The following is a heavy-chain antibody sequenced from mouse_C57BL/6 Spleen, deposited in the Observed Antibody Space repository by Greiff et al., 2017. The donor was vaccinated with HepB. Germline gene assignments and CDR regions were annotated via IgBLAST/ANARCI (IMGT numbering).Heavy chain of an antibody. J-gene: IGHJ2*01. CDR2: IHPNSGST. V-gene: IGHV1-64*01. D-gene: IGHD2-4*01. CDR1: GYTFTSYW. CDR3: ARVYYDYPHFDY. Sequence: QVQLQQPGAELVKPGASVKLSCKASGYTFTSYWMHWVKQRPGQGLEWIGMIHPNSGSTNYNEKFKSKATLTVDKSSSTAYMQLRSLTSEDSAVYYCARVYYDYPHFDYWGQGTTLTVSS.